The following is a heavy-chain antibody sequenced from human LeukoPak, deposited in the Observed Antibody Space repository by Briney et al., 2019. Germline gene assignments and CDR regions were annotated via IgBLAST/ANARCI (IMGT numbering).Heavy chain of an antibody. CDR1: GFTFSSYS. Sequence: PGGSLRLSCAASGFTFSSYSMNWVRQAPGKGLEWVSYISSSSSTIYYADSVKGRFTISRDNAKNSLYLQMNSLRAEDTAVYYCARSVWPYSSGPFDYWGQGTLVTVSS. D-gene: IGHD6-19*01. CDR3: ARSVWPYSSGPFDY. V-gene: IGHV3-48*04. J-gene: IGHJ4*02. CDR2: ISSSSSTI.